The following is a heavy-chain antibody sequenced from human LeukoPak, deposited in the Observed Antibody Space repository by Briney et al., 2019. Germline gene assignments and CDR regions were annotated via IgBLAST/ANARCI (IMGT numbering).Heavy chain of an antibody. Sequence: PSETLSLTCAVYGGSFSGYYWSWIRQPPGKGLEWIGEINHSGSTNYNPSLKSRVTISVDTSKNQFSLKLSSVTAADTAVYYCARHSLAYAGMDVWGQGTTVTVSS. V-gene: IGHV4-34*01. D-gene: IGHD1-26*01. CDR3: ARHSLAYAGMDV. J-gene: IGHJ6*02. CDR2: INHSGST. CDR1: GGSFSGYY.